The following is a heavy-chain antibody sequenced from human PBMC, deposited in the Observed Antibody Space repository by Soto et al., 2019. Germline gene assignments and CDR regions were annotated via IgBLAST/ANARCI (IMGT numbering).Heavy chain of an antibody. Sequence: GASVKVSCKASGGTFSSYAISWVRQAPGQGLEWMGGIIPIFGTANYAQKFQGRVTITADESTSTAYMELSSLRSEDTAVYYCASLDTDMAPYYYGMDVWGQGTTVTVSS. CDR1: GGTFSSYA. CDR3: ASLDTDMAPYYYGMDV. D-gene: IGHD5-18*01. V-gene: IGHV1-69*13. J-gene: IGHJ6*02. CDR2: IIPIFGTA.